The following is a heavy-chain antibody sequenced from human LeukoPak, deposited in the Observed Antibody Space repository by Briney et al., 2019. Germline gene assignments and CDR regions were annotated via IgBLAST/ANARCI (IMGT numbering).Heavy chain of an antibody. CDR2: INPNNGNT. D-gene: IGHD3-22*01. V-gene: IGHV1-18*01. Sequence: ASVKLSCKASGYTFTIYGLIWGREAPGQGLEWMGWINPNNGNTNYVQKLQGRVTMTTDTSTSTAYMELRSLRSDDTAVYYCANVGYDSSSRNRFAFYVWGQGTMVTVSS. CDR1: GYTFTIYG. J-gene: IGHJ3*01. CDR3: ANVGYDSSSRNRFAFYV.